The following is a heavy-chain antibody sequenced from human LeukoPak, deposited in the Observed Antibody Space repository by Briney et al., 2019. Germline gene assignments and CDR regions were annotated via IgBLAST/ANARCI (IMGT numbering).Heavy chain of an antibody. CDR1: GFTFSSDG. CDR2: IKQDGSEK. J-gene: IGHJ4*02. D-gene: IGHD5-24*01. Sequence: GGSLRLSCAASGFTFSSDGMSWVRQAPGKGLDWVANIKQDGSEKYYVDSVKGRFTISRDNAKNSLYLQMNSLRAEDTAVYYCAREVEMATIIYFDYWGQGTLVTVSS. CDR3: AREVEMATIIYFDY. V-gene: IGHV3-7*01.